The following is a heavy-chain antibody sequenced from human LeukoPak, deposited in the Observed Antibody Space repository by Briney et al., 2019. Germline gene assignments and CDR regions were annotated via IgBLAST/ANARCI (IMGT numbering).Heavy chain of an antibody. Sequence: ASVKVSCKASGYTFTSYDINWVRQATGQGLEWMGWMNLNSGNTGYAQKFQGRVTMTRNTSISTAYMELSSLRSEDTAVYYCARVHIAVAESLEDVWGQGTTVTVSS. D-gene: IGHD6-19*01. CDR3: ARVHIAVAESLEDV. V-gene: IGHV1-8*01. CDR2: MNLNSGNT. J-gene: IGHJ6*02. CDR1: GYTFTSYD.